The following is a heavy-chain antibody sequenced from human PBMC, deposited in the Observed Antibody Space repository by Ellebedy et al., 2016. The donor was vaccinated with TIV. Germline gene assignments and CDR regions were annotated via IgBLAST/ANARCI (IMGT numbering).Heavy chain of an antibody. D-gene: IGHD4-23*01. V-gene: IGHV3-7*01. Sequence: PGGSLRLSCAVSGFTFSSYWMSWVRQAPGKGLEWVANIKHDGSATYYVDSVKGRFTISRDDAKNSLYLQMNSLRAGDTDVYYCARDRARDTVVNYYFYGMDVWGQGSTVTVS. CDR2: IKHDGSAT. CDR1: GFTFSSYW. J-gene: IGHJ6*02. CDR3: ARDRARDTVVNYYFYGMDV.